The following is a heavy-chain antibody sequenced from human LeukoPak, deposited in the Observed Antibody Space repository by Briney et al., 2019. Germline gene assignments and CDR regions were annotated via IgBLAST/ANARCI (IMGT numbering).Heavy chain of an antibody. V-gene: IGHV3-23*01. Sequence: QPGGTLRLSCAASGFTFSSHGMNWVRQAPGKGLEWVSGISGSGGRTYYADSVKGRFTISRDNSNHMLYLQMNSLRAEDTAVYYCARGGASGSYPFDAFDIWGQGTMVTVSS. CDR2: ISGSGGRT. D-gene: IGHD1-26*01. CDR3: ARGGASGSYPFDAFDI. CDR1: GFTFSSHG. J-gene: IGHJ3*02.